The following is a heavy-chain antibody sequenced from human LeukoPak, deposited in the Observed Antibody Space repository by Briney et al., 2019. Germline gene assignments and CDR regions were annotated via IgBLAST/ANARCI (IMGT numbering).Heavy chain of an antibody. D-gene: IGHD3-10*01. CDR3: ARDEALWFGEPGAFDI. Sequence: ASVKVSCKASGYTFTSYDINWVRQAPGQGLEWMGWISANNGNTNYAQKVQGRVIMTTDTSTSTAYMELRSLRSDDTAVYYCARDEALWFGEPGAFDIWGQGTMVTVSS. CDR2: ISANNGNT. J-gene: IGHJ3*02. V-gene: IGHV1-18*01. CDR1: GYTFTSYD.